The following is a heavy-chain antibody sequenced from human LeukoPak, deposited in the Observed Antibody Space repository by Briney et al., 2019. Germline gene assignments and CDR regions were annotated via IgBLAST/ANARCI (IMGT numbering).Heavy chain of an antibody. CDR1: GYTFTSYY. CDR2: INPSGGST. D-gene: IGHD3-9*01. J-gene: IGHJ4*02. CDR3: AREFYILTGYSAGPYFDY. V-gene: IGHV1-46*01. Sequence: ASVKVSCKASGYTFTSYYMHWVRQAPGQGLEWMGIINPSGGSTIYAQKFQGRVTMTRDTSTSTVYMELSSLRSEDTAVYYCAREFYILTGYSAGPYFDYWGQGTLVTGSS.